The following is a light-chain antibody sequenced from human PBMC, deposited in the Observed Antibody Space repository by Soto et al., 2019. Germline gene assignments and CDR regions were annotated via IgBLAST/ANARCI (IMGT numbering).Light chain of an antibody. CDR3: QKYGSSPGT. V-gene: IGKV3-20*01. Sequence: EIVLTQSPGTLSLSPGERATLSCRASQSVTSNYLAWYQQKPGQAPRLLIFGASIRDTGIPDRFSGRGSGTVFTLTISILGPEDFAVDYCQKYGSSPGTFRPGTTVAIK. CDR2: GAS. J-gene: IGKJ1*01. CDR1: QSVTSNY.